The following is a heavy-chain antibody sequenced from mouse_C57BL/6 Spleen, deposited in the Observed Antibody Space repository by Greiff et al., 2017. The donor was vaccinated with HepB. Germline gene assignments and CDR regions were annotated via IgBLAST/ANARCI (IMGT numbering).Heavy chain of an antibody. CDR1: GYAFTNYL. D-gene: IGHD2-2*01. V-gene: IGHV1-54*01. CDR2: INPGSGGT. Sequence: VQLQESGAELVRPGTSVKVSCKASGYAFTNYLIEWVKQRPGQGLEWIGVINPGSGGTNYNEKFKGKATLTADKSSSTAYMQLSSLTSEDSAVYFCARNYGYDGVYAMDYWGQGTSVTVSS. CDR3: ARNYGYDGVYAMDY. J-gene: IGHJ4*01.